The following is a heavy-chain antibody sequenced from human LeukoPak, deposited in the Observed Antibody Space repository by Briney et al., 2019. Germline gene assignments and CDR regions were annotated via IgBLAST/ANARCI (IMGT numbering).Heavy chain of an antibody. CDR2: LNWNGGSI. Sequence: GGSLRLSCAASGFTFDDYGMSWVRQAPGKGLEWVSGLNWNGGSIGYADSVKGRFTISRDNAKNSLYLQMNSLRAEDTAVYYCAELGITMSGGVWGKGTTVTISS. CDR3: AELGITMSGGV. J-gene: IGHJ6*04. V-gene: IGHV3-20*04. D-gene: IGHD3-10*02. CDR1: GFTFDDYG.